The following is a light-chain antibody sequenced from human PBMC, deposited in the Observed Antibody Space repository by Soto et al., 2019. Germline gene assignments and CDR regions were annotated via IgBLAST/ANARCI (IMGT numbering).Light chain of an antibody. CDR1: HDISSW. J-gene: IGKJ4*01. V-gene: IGKV1-12*01. Sequence: DIQMTRSPSSVSASVGDRVTITCRASHDISSWLAWYQQKPGQAPKLLMYAASRLHSGVPARFSGSESGTDFTLTISSLQPEDSATYYCQQANSFPLTFGGGTKV. CDR2: AAS. CDR3: QQANSFPLT.